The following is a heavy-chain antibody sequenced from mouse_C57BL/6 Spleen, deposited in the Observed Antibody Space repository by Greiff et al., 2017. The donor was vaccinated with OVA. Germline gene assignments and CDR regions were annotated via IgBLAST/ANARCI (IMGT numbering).Heavy chain of an antibody. CDR1: GYTFTSYW. J-gene: IGHJ4*01. V-gene: IGHV1-69*01. CDR3: ASDGSSSFSGMDY. CDR2: IDPSDSYT. D-gene: IGHD1-1*01. Sequence: VQLQQPGAELVMPGASVKLSCKASGYTFTSYWMHWVKQRPGQGLEWIGEIDPSDSYTNYNQKFKGKSTLTVDKSSSTAYMQLSSLTSADSAVYYCASDGSSSFSGMDYWGKGTSVTVSS.